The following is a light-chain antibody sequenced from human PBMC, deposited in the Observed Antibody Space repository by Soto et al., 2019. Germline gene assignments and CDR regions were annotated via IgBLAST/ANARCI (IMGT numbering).Light chain of an antibody. CDR1: SSDVGAYNY. Sequence: QSVLTQPASVSGSPGQSITISCTGTSSDVGAYNYVSWYQQHPGKAPKLIIYDVSNRPSGVSDRFSGYKSGNTAALTISGLQAEDEADYYCNSYTISSTYVFGTGTKLTVL. CDR3: NSYTISSTYV. V-gene: IGLV2-14*01. J-gene: IGLJ1*01. CDR2: DVS.